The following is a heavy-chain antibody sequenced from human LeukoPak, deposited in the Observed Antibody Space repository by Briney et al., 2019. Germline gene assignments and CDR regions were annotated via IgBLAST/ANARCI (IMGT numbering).Heavy chain of an antibody. J-gene: IGHJ4*02. CDR1: GFTFSSYA. CDR3: AKVMTRTMVRGVPPSDY. Sequence: GGSLRLSCAASGFTFSSYAMSWVRQDPGKGLEWVSAISGSGGSTYYADSVKGRFTISRDNSKNTLYLQMNSLRAEDTAVYYCAKVMTRTMVRGVPPSDYWGQGTLVTVSS. V-gene: IGHV3-23*01. D-gene: IGHD3-10*01. CDR2: ISGSGGST.